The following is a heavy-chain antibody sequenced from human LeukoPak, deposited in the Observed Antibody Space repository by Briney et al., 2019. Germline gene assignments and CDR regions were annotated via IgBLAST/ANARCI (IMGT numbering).Heavy chain of an antibody. J-gene: IGHJ4*02. Sequence: GGSLRLSCAASGFTFSSYGMHWVRQAPGKGLEWVAFIRYDGSNKYYADSVKGRFTISRDNSKNTLYLQMNSLRAEDTALYYCAKTGSWGSSNYYFDYWGQGTLVTVSS. D-gene: IGHD2-15*01. V-gene: IGHV3-30*02. CDR2: IRYDGSNK. CDR3: AKTGSWGSSNYYFDY. CDR1: GFTFSSYG.